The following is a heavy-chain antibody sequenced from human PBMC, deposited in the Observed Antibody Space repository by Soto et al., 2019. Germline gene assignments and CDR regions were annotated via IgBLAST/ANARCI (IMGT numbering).Heavy chain of an antibody. D-gene: IGHD2-2*01. Sequence: SGTLSLTCTVPGDSISGGASFWSWIRQPPGKGLEWIANVYYSGSSYYNPSLKSRLTISVDTTKNQFSLQLKSMTAADTAVYYCAKLSCTSSTCYFPGWFDPWGQGTLVTVSS. CDR2: VYYSGSS. CDR1: GDSISGGASF. V-gene: IGHV4-31*03. CDR3: AKLSCTSSTCYFPGWFDP. J-gene: IGHJ5*02.